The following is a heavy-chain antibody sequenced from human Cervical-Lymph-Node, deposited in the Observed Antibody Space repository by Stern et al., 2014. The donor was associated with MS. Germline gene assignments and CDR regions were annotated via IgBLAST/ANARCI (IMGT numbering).Heavy chain of an antibody. CDR1: GFTFGDHA. CDR3: VKDVDSSIAVSFDY. V-gene: IGHV3-9*01. J-gene: IGHJ4*02. CDR2: ISWNSGAI. Sequence: EVQLVESGGGLVQPGGSLGLSCAASGFTFGDHAMQRVRQSPAKGLEWVAGISWNSGAIAYSASLEGRVTLSRDNAKNSLFLQMNSLRPEATALYYCVKDVDSSIAVSFDYWGQGTQVTVSP. D-gene: IGHD6-19*01.